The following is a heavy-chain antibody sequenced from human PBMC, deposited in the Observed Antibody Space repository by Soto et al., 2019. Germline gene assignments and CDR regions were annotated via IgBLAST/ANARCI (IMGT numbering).Heavy chain of an antibody. CDR3: ARGTVPYYDFWSGVDY. Sequence: WGSLRLSCAASGFTVSSNYMSWVRQAPGKGLEWVSVIYGGGSTYYADSVKGRFTISRDNSKNTLYLQMNSLRAEDTAVYYCARGTVPYYDFWSGVDYWGQGTLVTVSS. CDR2: IYGGGST. CDR1: GFTVSSNY. V-gene: IGHV3-66*01. D-gene: IGHD3-3*01. J-gene: IGHJ4*02.